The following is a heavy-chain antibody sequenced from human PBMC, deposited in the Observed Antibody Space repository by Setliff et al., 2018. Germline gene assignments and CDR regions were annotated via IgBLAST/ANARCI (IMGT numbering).Heavy chain of an antibody. CDR1: GYTFISYD. D-gene: IGHD3-16*02. CDR2: ISAYNGNT. Sequence: GASVKVSCKASGYTFISYDINWVRQAPGQGLEWMGWISAYNGNTNYAQKFQGRVTMTTDTSTATAYMELRSLRFDDTAMYYCARAGESSSFDYWGQGTLVTVSS. J-gene: IGHJ4*02. V-gene: IGHV1-18*01. CDR3: ARAGESSSFDY.